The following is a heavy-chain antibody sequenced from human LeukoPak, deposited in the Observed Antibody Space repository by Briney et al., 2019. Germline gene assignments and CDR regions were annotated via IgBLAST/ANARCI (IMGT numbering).Heavy chain of an antibody. CDR3: ARDRNVLLWFGEVNWFDP. J-gene: IGHJ5*02. CDR2: INHSGST. D-gene: IGHD3-10*01. V-gene: IGHV4-34*01. Sequence: GTLRLSCAASGFTFSIYAMTWVRQPPGKGPEWIGEINHSGSTNYNPSLKSRVTISVDTSKNQFSLKLSSVTAADTAVYYCARDRNVLLWFGEVNWFDPWGQGTLVTVSS. CDR1: GFTFSIYA.